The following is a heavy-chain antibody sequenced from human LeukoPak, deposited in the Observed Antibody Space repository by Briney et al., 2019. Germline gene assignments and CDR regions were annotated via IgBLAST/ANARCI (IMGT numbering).Heavy chain of an antibody. Sequence: ASVKVSCKVSGYTLTELSMHWVRQAPGKGLEWMGGFDPEDGETIYAQKFQGRVTMTEDTSTDTAYMELSSLRSEDTAVYYCATAVLLWFGELSAYWGQGTLVTVPS. D-gene: IGHD3-10*01. J-gene: IGHJ4*02. CDR1: GYTLTELS. V-gene: IGHV1-24*01. CDR2: FDPEDGET. CDR3: ATAVLLWFGELSAY.